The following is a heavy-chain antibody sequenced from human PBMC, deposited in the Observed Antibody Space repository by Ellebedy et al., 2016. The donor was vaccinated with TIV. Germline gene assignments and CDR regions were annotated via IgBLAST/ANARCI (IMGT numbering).Heavy chain of an antibody. CDR3: ARKRQGMDV. Sequence: PGGSLRLSCAASGFTFSGYYMPGVRQAPGKGLEWLSDISTSGTTMYYADSVKGRFTISRDNARNSLFLRMDRLRAEDTAVYYCARKRQGMDVWGQGTTVTVSS. V-gene: IGHV3-11*01. CDR2: ISTSGTTM. CDR1: GFTFSGYY. J-gene: IGHJ6*02.